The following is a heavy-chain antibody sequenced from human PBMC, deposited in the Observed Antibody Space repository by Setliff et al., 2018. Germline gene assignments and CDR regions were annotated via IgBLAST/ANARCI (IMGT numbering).Heavy chain of an antibody. CDR1: GGSISSYY. J-gene: IGHJ3*02. D-gene: IGHD3-22*01. V-gene: IGHV4-4*07. CDR3: ARGPEDSSGGAAFDI. CDR2: IYTSGST. Sequence: SETLSLTCTVSGGSISSYYWSWIRQPAGKGLEWIGRIYTSGSTNYNPSLKSRVTMSVDTSKNQFSLKLSSVTGADTAVYYCARGPEDSSGGAAFDIWGQGTMVTVSS.